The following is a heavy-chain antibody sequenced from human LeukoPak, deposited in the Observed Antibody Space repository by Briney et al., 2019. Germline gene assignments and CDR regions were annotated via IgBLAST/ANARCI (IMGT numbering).Heavy chain of an antibody. CDR1: GFTLSSYW. J-gene: IGHJ4*02. CDR2: IKQDGSER. Sequence: GGSLRLSCAASGFTLSSYWMSWVRQVPGKGLEWVANIKQDGSERHYVDSVKGRFTISRDNAKNSLYLQMNTLRAEDTAVYYCARQGGYSSAIGMGYWGQGTLVTVSS. CDR3: ARQGGYSSAIGMGY. V-gene: IGHV3-7*03. D-gene: IGHD6-19*01.